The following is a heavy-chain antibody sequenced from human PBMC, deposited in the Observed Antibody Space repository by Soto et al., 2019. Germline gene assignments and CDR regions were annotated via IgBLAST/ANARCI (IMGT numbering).Heavy chain of an antibody. D-gene: IGHD1-1*01. CDR3: AHQNWNDAGYGLDV. V-gene: IGHV2-5*02. J-gene: IGHJ6*02. CDR1: GFSLSTSGVR. CDR2: VSWDNDK. Sequence: QITLKESGPSLVKPTETLTLTCTFSGFSLSTSGVRVGWIRQPPGKALEWLAIVSWDNDKRYSPSLSSRLTITEDTSKGQVVLKVTSLDPVDTATYCCAHQNWNDAGYGLDVWGQGTTVTVSS.